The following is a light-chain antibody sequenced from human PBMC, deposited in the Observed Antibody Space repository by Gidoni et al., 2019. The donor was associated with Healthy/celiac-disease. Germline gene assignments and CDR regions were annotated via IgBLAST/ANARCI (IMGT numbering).Light chain of an antibody. J-gene: IGKJ2*01. Sequence: DIQMTQSPSTLSASVGDRVTITCRASQSISSWLAWYQQKPGKAPKLLIYKASSLESGVPSRFSGSGSGTEFTLTISSLQPDDFATYYCQQYNSYWGGTFXQXTKLXIK. CDR2: KAS. CDR1: QSISSW. V-gene: IGKV1-5*03. CDR3: QQYNSYWGGT.